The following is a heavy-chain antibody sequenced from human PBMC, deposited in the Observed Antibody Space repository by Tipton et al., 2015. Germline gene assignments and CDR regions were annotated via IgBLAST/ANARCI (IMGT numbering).Heavy chain of an antibody. CDR2: IYYSGKT. J-gene: IGHJ5*02. D-gene: IGHD2-15*01. V-gene: IGHV4-59*01. CDR3: ARGGNNWFDP. CDR1: GGSISHYY. Sequence: GMVKPSETLSLTCTVSGGSISHYYWSWIRQPPGKGLEWLGHIYYSGKTNYNPSLKSRVTMSVDTSKNQFSLKLTSVNAADTAVYYCARGGNNWFDPWGQGTLVTVSS.